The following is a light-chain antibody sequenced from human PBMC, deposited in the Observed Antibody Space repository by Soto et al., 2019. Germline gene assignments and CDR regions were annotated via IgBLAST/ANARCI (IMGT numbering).Light chain of an antibody. Sequence: TQSPPTQSASVGDRVTITCRASQTITTWLAWYQQKPGKAPRLLIYKASTLEIGVPSRFSGSGSGTEFTLTISSLQPDDVAIYYCQQYNDYPWTFGQGTKV. V-gene: IGKV1-5*03. CDR2: KAS. CDR1: QTITTW. CDR3: QQYNDYPWT. J-gene: IGKJ1*01.